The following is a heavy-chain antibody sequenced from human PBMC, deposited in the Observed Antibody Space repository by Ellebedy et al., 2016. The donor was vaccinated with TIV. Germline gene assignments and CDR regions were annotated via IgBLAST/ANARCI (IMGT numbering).Heavy chain of an antibody. J-gene: IGHJ4*02. Sequence: KVSCKGSGYSFTSHWIGWVRQMPGKGLEWMAIIYPGDSETRYSPSAGQVTISADKSISTAYLQWSSLKASDTAMYYCAKLWFGEFPDYWGQGTLVTVSS. CDR2: IYPGDSET. D-gene: IGHD3-10*01. CDR1: GYSFTSHW. CDR3: AKLWFGEFPDY. V-gene: IGHV5-51*01.